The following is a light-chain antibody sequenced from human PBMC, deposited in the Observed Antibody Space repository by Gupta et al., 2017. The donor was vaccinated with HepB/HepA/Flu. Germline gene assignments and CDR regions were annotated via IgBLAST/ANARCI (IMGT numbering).Light chain of an antibody. V-gene: IGLV2-23*02. CDR3: CSSAGTGSIYI. CDR2: EVS. J-gene: IGLJ2*01. CDR1: SSDVGSNNL. Sequence: QSALTQPASVSGSPGQSIPISCTGTSSDVGSNNLVSWFQHHPGKVPKLMIYEVSKRPSGVSNRFSASKSDNTASLTISGLQAEDEADYYCCSSAGTGSIYIFGGGTKLTVL.